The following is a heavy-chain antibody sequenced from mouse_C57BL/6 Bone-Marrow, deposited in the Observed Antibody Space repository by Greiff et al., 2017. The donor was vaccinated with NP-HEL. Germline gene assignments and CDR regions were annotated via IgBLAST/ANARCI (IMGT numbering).Heavy chain of an antibody. J-gene: IGHJ4*01. CDR2: IRNKANGYTT. CDR3: ARYFPFDGVYAIDY. V-gene: IGHV7-3*01. CDR1: GFTFTDYY. Sequence: EVKLVESGGGLVQPGGSLSLSCAASGFTFTDYYMSWVRQPPGKALEWLGFIRNKANGYTTEYSASVKGRFTISRDNSQSILYLQMNALRAEDSATYDCARYFPFDGVYAIDYWGQGTSVTVSS.